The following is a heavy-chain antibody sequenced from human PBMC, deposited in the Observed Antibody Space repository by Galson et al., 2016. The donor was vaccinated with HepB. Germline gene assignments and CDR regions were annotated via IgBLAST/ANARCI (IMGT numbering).Heavy chain of an antibody. V-gene: IGHV3-64D*06. Sequence: SLRLSCAASGFTFSRYALHWVRQAPGKGLEYVSAISSNGGTTYYADSVKGRFTISRDNFKNTLYLQMSSVRAEDTAVYYCVKDFDYVWGSFRFQTKYYFDYWGQGTLVTVSS. CDR1: GFTFSRYA. CDR3: VKDFDYVWGSFRFQTKYYFDY. D-gene: IGHD3-16*02. CDR2: ISSNGGTT. J-gene: IGHJ4*02.